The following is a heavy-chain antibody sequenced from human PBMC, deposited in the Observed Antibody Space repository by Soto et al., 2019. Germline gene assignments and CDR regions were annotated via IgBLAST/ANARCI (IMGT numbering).Heavy chain of an antibody. CDR2: ISGSGGST. CDR3: AKDRAWGAVAGAFDY. D-gene: IGHD6-13*01. J-gene: IGHJ4*01. V-gene: IGHV3-23*01. Sequence: GESLRLSCAASGFTFSSYAMSWVRQAPGKGLEWVSAISGSGGSTYYADSVKGRFTISRDNSKNTLYLQMNSLRAEDTGVFYCAKDRAWGAVAGAFDYWGHGTLVTVSS. CDR1: GFTFSSYA.